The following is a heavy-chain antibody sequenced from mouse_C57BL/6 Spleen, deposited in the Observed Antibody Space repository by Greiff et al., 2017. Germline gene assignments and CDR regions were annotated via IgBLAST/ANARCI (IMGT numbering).Heavy chain of an antibody. Sequence: EVQLQQSGPELVKPGASVKIPCKASGYTFTDYNMDWVKQSHGKSLEWIGDINPNNGGTIYNQKFKGKGTLTVAKSSSTAYMELRSLTSEDTAVYYCARGAYYYGSSSYYFDYWGQGTTLTVSS. CDR2: INPNNGGT. V-gene: IGHV1-18*01. D-gene: IGHD1-1*01. CDR3: ARGAYYYGSSSYYFDY. J-gene: IGHJ2*01. CDR1: GYTFTDYN.